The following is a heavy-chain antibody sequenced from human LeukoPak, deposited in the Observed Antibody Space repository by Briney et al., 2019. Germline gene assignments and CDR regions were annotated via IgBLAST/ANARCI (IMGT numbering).Heavy chain of an antibody. Sequence: ESSETLSLTCTVSGVSISSSDSHWSWIRQSPGKGLEWIGYISYRGSTSYNPSLRSRLTISIDASQNQFSLKLTSVTAADTAVYYCVRVRTGTSCYDYWGQGTLVTVSP. CDR3: VRVRTGTSCYDY. CDR1: GVSISSSDSH. D-gene: IGHD2-2*01. CDR2: ISYRGST. V-gene: IGHV4-30-4*01. J-gene: IGHJ4*02.